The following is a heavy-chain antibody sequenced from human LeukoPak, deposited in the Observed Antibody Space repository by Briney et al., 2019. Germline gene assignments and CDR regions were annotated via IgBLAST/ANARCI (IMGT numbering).Heavy chain of an antibody. V-gene: IGHV4-59*11. Sequence: SETLSLTCTVSGGSISSHYWSWIRRPPGKGLEWIGYIYYSGSTNYNPSPKSRVTISVDTSKNQFSLKLSSETAADTAVYYCARDFFPNENPAFDFWSGPPAYYYMDVWGKGTTVTVSS. J-gene: IGHJ6*03. CDR3: ARDFFPNENPAFDFWSGPPAYYYMDV. D-gene: IGHD3-3*01. CDR2: IYYSGST. CDR1: GGSISSHY.